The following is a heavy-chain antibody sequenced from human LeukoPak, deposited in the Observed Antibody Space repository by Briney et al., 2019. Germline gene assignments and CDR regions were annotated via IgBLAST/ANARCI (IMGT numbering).Heavy chain of an antibody. J-gene: IGHJ4*02. V-gene: IGHV3-33*01. Sequence: GGSLRLSCAASGFTFSSCVMHWARQAPGKGPEWVAAIWSGGNNKYYADSVKGRFTISRDNSKNTLYLQTNSLRAEDTAVYYCARESNTVNDYWGQGTLVTVSS. CDR2: IWSGGNNK. D-gene: IGHD2/OR15-2a*01. CDR1: GFTFSSCV. CDR3: ARESNTVNDY.